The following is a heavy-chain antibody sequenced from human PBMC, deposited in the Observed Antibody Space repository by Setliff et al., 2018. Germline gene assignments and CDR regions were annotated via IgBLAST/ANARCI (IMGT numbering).Heavy chain of an antibody. Sequence: SETLSLTCTVSRGSIYSYFWSWIRQPPGKGLEWLGYIYHNGNTNYNPSLTSRVTMSVDTSKSQFSLKLRSVTAADTAVYYCARGSDYYDTSGYLYYFDYWGQGTLVTVSS. J-gene: IGHJ4*02. CDR3: ARGSDYYDTSGYLYYFDY. CDR1: RGSIYSYF. D-gene: IGHD3-22*01. V-gene: IGHV4-59*01. CDR2: IYHNGNT.